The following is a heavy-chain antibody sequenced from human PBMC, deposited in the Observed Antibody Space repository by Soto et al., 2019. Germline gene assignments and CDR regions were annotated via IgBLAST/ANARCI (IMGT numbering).Heavy chain of an antibody. Sequence: GGSLRLSCAASGFTFSSYSMNWVRQAPGKGLEWVSAISGSGGSTYCADSVKGRFTISRDNSKNTLYLQMNSLRAEDTAVYYYAKKAHAVRWDYFDYWGQGTLVTVSS. D-gene: IGHD4-17*01. CDR3: AKKAHAVRWDYFDY. CDR2: ISGSGGST. CDR1: GFTFSSYS. J-gene: IGHJ4*02. V-gene: IGHV3-23*01.